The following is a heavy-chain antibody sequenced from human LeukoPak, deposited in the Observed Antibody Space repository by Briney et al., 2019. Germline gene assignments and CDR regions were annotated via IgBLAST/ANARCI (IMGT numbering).Heavy chain of an antibody. D-gene: IGHD3-16*01. Sequence: SETLSLTCAVYGGSFSGFHWSWIRQPPGKGLEWIGEINHSGSTKYNPSLKSRVTISVDTSKSQFSLKVNSVTAADTAVYYCVNLVITFGGKLSDYWGQGTLVTVSS. CDR1: GGSFSGFH. J-gene: IGHJ4*02. V-gene: IGHV4-34*01. CDR2: INHSGST. CDR3: VNLVITFGGKLSDY.